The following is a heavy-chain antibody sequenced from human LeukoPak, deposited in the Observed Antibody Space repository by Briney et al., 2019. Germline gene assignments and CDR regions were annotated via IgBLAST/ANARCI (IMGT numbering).Heavy chain of an antibody. Sequence: GGSLRLSCAASGFTFSSYAMNWVRQAPGKGLEWVSGISGSGDNTHYADSVKGRFTISRDNSKNTLYLQMNSLRAEDTAVYYCARYDPYYDGDYYYGMDVWGQGTTVTVSS. V-gene: IGHV3-23*01. D-gene: IGHD3-22*01. CDR3: ARYDPYYDGDYYYGMDV. CDR2: ISGSGDNT. J-gene: IGHJ6*02. CDR1: GFTFSSYA.